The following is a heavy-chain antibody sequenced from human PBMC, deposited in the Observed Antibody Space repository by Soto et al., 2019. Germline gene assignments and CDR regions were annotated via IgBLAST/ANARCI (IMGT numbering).Heavy chain of an antibody. J-gene: IGHJ5*02. CDR3: ARQGDPYNWNYNWFDP. CDR2: IIPIFGTA. Sequence: SVKVSCKASGGTFSSYAISWVRQAPGQGLEWMGGIIPIFGTANYAQKFQGRVTITADESTSTAYMELSSLRSEDTAVYYCARQGDPYNWNYNWFDPWGQGTLVTVSS. D-gene: IGHD1-7*01. V-gene: IGHV1-69*13. CDR1: GGTFSSYA.